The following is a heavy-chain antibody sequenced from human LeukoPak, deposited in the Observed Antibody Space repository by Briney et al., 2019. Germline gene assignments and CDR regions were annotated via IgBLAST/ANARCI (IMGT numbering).Heavy chain of an antibody. V-gene: IGHV4-59*01. Sequence: PSETLSLTCTVSGGSISSYYWSWIRQPPGKGLEWIGYIYFSGSTTYNPSLKSRVTISIDTSKKQFSLKLNSVTAADTAVYYCARVYYYDSSGYFIFPYYFDYWGQGTLVTVSS. D-gene: IGHD3-22*01. CDR3: ARVYYYDSSGYFIFPYYFDY. CDR2: IYFSGST. CDR1: GGSISSYY. J-gene: IGHJ4*02.